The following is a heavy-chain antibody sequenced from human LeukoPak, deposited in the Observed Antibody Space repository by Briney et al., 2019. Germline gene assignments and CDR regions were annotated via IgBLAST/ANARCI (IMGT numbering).Heavy chain of an antibody. CDR2: IRYDGSNK. CDR3: AKGRSDFFAYYYYLDV. V-gene: IGHV3-30*02. Sequence: PGGSQRLSCAASGFTFSSYGMHWVRQAPGKGLEWVAFIRYDGSNKYYADSVKGRFTISRDNSKNTLYLQMNSLRAEDTAVYYCAKGRSDFFAYYYYLDVWGKGTTVTVSS. D-gene: IGHD2-21*02. CDR1: GFTFSSYG. J-gene: IGHJ6*03.